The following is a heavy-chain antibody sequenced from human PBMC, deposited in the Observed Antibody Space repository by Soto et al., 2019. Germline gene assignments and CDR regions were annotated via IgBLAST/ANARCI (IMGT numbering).Heavy chain of an antibody. Sequence: QVQLQQWGAGLLKPSETLSLTCAVYGGSFSGYYWCWIHQPPGKGLGWIGEINHRGRTTYKPSLKSRGTISVYTSKSQFSLKPSTVTSADTAVDYCAGVTYYYGSGSYLPDYWGLGTLVTVSS. CDR1: GGSFSGYY. V-gene: IGHV4-34*01. D-gene: IGHD3-10*01. CDR2: INHRGRT. CDR3: AGVTYYYGSGSYLPDY. J-gene: IGHJ4*02.